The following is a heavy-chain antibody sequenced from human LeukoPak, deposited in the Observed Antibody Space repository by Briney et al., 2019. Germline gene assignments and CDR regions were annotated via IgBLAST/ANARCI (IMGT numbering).Heavy chain of an antibody. D-gene: IGHD4-23*01. Sequence: ASVKVSCKASGYTFTGYYMHWVRQAPGQGLEWMGRINPNSGGTNYAQKFQGRDTMTRVTSISTAYMELSRLRSDDTAVYYCARYHGGNANFDYWGQGTLVTVSS. CDR2: INPNSGGT. CDR1: GYTFTGYY. CDR3: ARYHGGNANFDY. V-gene: IGHV1-2*06. J-gene: IGHJ4*02.